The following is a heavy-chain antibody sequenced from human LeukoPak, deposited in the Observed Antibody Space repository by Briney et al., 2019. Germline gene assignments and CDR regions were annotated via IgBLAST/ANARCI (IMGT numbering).Heavy chain of an antibody. CDR2: INHSGST. CDR3: AGSGWSDGNYYYYYMDV. D-gene: IGHD6-19*01. J-gene: IGHJ6*03. V-gene: IGHV4-34*01. Sequence: SETLSLTCAVYGGSFSGYYWSWIRQPPGKGLEWIGEINHSGSTNYNPSLKSRVTISVDTSKNQFSLKLSSVTAADTAVYYCAGSGWSDGNYYYYYMDVWGKGTTVTISS. CDR1: GGSFSGYY.